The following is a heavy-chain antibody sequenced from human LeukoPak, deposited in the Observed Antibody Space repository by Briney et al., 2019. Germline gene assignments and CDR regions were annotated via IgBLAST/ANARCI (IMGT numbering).Heavy chain of an antibody. V-gene: IGHV1-8*01. Sequence: GASVKVSCKASGYTFTSYDINWVRQATRQGLEWMGWMNPNSGSTGYAQKFQGRVTMTRNTSISTAYMELSSLRSEDTAVYYCARTSYCSGGSCYSGVDAFDIWGQGTMVTVSS. J-gene: IGHJ3*02. CDR3: ARTSYCSGGSCYSGVDAFDI. CDR2: MNPNSGST. CDR1: GYTFTSYD. D-gene: IGHD2-15*01.